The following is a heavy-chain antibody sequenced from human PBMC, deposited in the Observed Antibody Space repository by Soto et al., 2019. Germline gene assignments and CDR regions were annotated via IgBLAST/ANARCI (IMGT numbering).Heavy chain of an antibody. CDR2: ISGSGGTT. Sequence: EVQLLESGGGLVQPGGSLRLSCAASGLTFSSYAMSWVRQAPGKGLEWVSAISGSGGTTYYADSVKGRFTFSRDNSKNTPYLKMNSLRAEDTAVYYCAKTANGWFSAFDIWGQGTMVTVSS. CDR1: GLTFSSYA. CDR3: AKTANGWFSAFDI. D-gene: IGHD6-19*01. V-gene: IGHV3-23*01. J-gene: IGHJ3*02.